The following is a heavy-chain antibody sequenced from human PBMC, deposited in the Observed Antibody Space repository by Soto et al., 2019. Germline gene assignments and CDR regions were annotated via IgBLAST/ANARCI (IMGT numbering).Heavy chain of an antibody. Sequence: GASVEVSCKASGGTCSSYASSWVRQAPGQGLGWMGGIIPIVGTANYAPNFQGRVTITADESTSTAYMELSSLRSEDTAVYYCARDVGAIIFDYWGQGTLVTVSS. V-gene: IGHV1-69*13. CDR3: ARDVGAIIFDY. D-gene: IGHD1-26*01. J-gene: IGHJ4*02. CDR2: IIPIVGTA. CDR1: GGTCSSYA.